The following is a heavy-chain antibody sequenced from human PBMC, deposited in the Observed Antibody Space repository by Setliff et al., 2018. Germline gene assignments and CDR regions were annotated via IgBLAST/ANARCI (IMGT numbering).Heavy chain of an antibody. CDR1: GGSISSSSYY. J-gene: IGHJ3*02. CDR2: IDYSGTI. V-gene: IGHV4-39*07. Sequence: PSETLSLTCTVSGGSISSSSYYWGWIRQPPGKGLEWIGSIDYSGTIYYNPSLKSRVTISVDTSKNQVSLKLSSVTAADTAVYYCARDRRIVGARHAFDIWGQGTMVTVSS. D-gene: IGHD1-26*01. CDR3: ARDRRIVGARHAFDI.